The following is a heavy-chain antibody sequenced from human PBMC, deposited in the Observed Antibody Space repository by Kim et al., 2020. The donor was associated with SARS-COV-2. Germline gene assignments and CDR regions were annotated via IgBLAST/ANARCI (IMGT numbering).Heavy chain of an antibody. CDR2: INHSGST. Sequence: SETLSLTCAVYGGSFSGYYWSWIRQPPGKGLEWIGEINHSGSTNYNPSLKSRVTISVDTSKNQFSLKLSSVTAADTAVYYCARDWGYGDYVEAFDIWGQGTMVTVSS. V-gene: IGHV4-34*01. CDR3: ARDWGYGDYVEAFDI. D-gene: IGHD4-17*01. J-gene: IGHJ3*02. CDR1: GGSFSGYY.